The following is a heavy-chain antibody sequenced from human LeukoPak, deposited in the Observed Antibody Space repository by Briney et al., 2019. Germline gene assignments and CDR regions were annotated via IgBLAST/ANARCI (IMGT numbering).Heavy chain of an antibody. CDR2: IIPILGIA. CDR3: ARDGCSSTSCYKSLEYDYYYYMDV. CDR1: GGTFSSYA. D-gene: IGHD2-2*02. J-gene: IGHJ6*03. Sequence: GASVKVSCKASGGTFSSYAISWVRQAPGQGLEWMGRIIPILGIANYAQKFQGRVTITADKSTSTAYMELSSLRSEDTAVYYCARDGCSSTSCYKSLEYDYYYYMDVWGKGTTVTVSS. V-gene: IGHV1-69*04.